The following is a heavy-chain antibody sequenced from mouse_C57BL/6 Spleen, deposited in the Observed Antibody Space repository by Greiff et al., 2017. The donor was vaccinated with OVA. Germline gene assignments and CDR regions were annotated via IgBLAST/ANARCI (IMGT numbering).Heavy chain of an antibody. CDR1: GYAFSSYW. V-gene: IGHV1-80*01. J-gene: IGHJ1*03. CDR2: IYPGDGDT. Sequence: QVHVKQSGAELVKPGASVKISCKASGYAFSSYWMNWVKQRPGQGLEWIGQIYPGDGDTNYNGKFKGKATLTADKSSSTAYMQLSSLTSEDSAVYVCARRGLYWYFDVWGTGATVTVSS. CDR3: ARRGLYWYFDV.